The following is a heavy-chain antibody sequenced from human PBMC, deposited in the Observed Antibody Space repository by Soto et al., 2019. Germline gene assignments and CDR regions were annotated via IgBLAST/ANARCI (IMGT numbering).Heavy chain of an antibody. CDR1: GFPLSTSGMR. D-gene: IGHD6-6*01. CDR3: ARGYSSSSWFDP. V-gene: IGHV2-70*04. Sequence: SGPTLVNPTQTLTLTCTFSGFPLSTSGMRVSWIRQPPGKALEWLARIDWDDDKFYSTSLKTRLTISKDTSKNQVVLTMTNMDPVDTATYYCARGYSSSSWFDPWGQGTLVTVSS. CDR2: IDWDDDK. J-gene: IGHJ5*02.